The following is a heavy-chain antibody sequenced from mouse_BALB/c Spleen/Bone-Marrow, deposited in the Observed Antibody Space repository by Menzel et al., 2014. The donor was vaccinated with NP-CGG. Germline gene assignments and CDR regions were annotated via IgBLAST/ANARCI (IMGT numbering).Heavy chain of an antibody. V-gene: IGHV1S22*01. J-gene: IGHJ4*01. CDR2: VYPGRGSI. D-gene: IGHD1-3*01. Sequence: LQQSGSELVRPGASVKLSCKASGYTFTNYWIHWVKQRPGQGLEWIGNVYPGRGSINSDEKFKTKATLTVDTSSSTAYMHLNSLTSEDSAVYYYARRLRGYYAMDYWGQGTSVTVSS. CDR3: ARRLRGYYAMDY. CDR1: GYTFTNYW.